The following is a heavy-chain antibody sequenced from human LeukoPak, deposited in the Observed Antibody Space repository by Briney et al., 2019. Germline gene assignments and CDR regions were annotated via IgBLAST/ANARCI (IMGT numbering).Heavy chain of an antibody. CDR1: GYTFTSYY. CDR2: INPSGGST. CDR3: ARAQSSTYYYDSSGYYQHFDY. J-gene: IGHJ4*02. D-gene: IGHD3-22*01. V-gene: IGHV1-46*01. Sequence: GASVKVSCKASGYTFTSYYMHWVRQAPGQGLEWMGIINPSGGSTSYAQKFQGRVTMTRDTSTSTVYMELSSLRSEDTAVYYCARAQSSTYYYDSSGYYQHFDYWGQGTLVTVSS.